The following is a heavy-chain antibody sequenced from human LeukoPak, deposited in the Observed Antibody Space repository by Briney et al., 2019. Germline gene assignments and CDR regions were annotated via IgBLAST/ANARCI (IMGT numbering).Heavy chain of an antibody. V-gene: IGHV3-23*01. CDR1: GFTFSSYS. J-gene: IGHJ4*02. Sequence: PGGSLRLSCAASGFTFSSYSMNWVRQAPGKGLEWVSAISGSGGSTYYADSVKGRFTISRDNSKNTLYLQMNSLRAEDTAVYYCAKDHATMIVVVILNYWGQGTLVTVSS. D-gene: IGHD3-22*01. CDR3: AKDHATMIVVVILNY. CDR2: ISGSGGST.